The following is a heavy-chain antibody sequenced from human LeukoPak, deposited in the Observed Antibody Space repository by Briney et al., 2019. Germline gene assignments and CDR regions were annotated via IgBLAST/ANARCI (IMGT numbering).Heavy chain of an antibody. CDR1: GGPFSGYY. J-gene: IGHJ6*03. D-gene: IGHD5-18*01. Sequence: SETLSLTCAVYGGPFSGYYWSWIRQPPGKGLEWIGEINHSGSTNYNPSLKSRVTISVDTSKNQFSLKLSSVTAADTAVYYCARDRTPEDTAMVAYYYYYMDVWGKGTTVTISS. CDR2: INHSGST. V-gene: IGHV4-34*01. CDR3: ARDRTPEDTAMVAYYYYYMDV.